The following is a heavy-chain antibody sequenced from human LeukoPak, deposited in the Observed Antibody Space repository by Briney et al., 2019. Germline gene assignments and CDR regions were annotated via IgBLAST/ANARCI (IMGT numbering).Heavy chain of an antibody. J-gene: IGHJ4*02. CDR2: IYYSGST. V-gene: IGHV4-59*08. CDR3: ARQASMIVVVITTSYVDY. CDR1: GGSFSGYY. D-gene: IGHD3-22*01. Sequence: SETLSLTCAVYGGSFSGYYWSWIRQPPGKGLEWIGYIYYSGSTNYNPSLKSRVTISVDTSKNQFSLKLSSVTAADTAVYYCARQASMIVVVITTSYVDYWGQGTLVTVSS.